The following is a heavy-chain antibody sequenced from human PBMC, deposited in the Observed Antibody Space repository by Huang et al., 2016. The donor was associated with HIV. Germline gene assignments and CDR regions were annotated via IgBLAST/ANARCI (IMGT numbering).Heavy chain of an antibody. Sequence: QVQLVQSGAAVKKPGSSVKVSCKASGGTFSSYAIRWVRQAPGQGVEWMGGDIPNYGTANYAQKFQGRVTINADESTRTALMRLSGMRTEDTAVYYCASHDYDSSGYFRGAFDIWGQGTMVTVSS. CDR1: GGTFSSYA. D-gene: IGHD3-22*01. V-gene: IGHV1-69*13. CDR2: DIPNYGTA. CDR3: ASHDYDSSGYFRGAFDI. J-gene: IGHJ3*02.